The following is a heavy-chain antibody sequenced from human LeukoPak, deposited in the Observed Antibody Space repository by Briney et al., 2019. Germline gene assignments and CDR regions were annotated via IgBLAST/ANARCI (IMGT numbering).Heavy chain of an antibody. CDR3: ARGDLEGFGELGTDY. CDR2: INAGNGNT. J-gene: IGHJ4*02. V-gene: IGHV1-3*01. D-gene: IGHD3-10*01. CDR1: GYTFTSYA. Sequence: GASVKVSCKASGYTFTSYAMHWVRQAPGQRLEWMGWINAGNGNTKYSQKFQGRVTITRDTSASTAYMELSSLRSEDTAVYYCARGDLEGFGELGTDYWGQGTLVAVSS.